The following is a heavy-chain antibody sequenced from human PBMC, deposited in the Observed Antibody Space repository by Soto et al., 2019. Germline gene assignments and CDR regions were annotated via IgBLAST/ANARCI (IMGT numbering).Heavy chain of an antibody. V-gene: IGHV3-33*01. D-gene: IGHD6-6*01. J-gene: IGHJ6*03. CDR3: ARTLPNFLTPAYSSSSEGASYYYYMDV. Sequence: QVQLVESGGGVVQPGRSLRLTCAAPGFTFSSYGMHWVRQAPGKGLEWVAVIWYDGSNKYYADSVKGRFTISRDNSKNTLYLKMNSLRAEDTAVYYCARTLPNFLTPAYSSSSEGASYYYYMDVWGKGTTVTVSS. CDR1: GFTFSSYG. CDR2: IWYDGSNK.